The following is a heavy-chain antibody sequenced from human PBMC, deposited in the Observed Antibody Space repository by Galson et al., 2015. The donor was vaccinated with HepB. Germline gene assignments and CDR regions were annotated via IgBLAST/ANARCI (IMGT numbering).Heavy chain of an antibody. Sequence: QSGAEVKKPGESLKISCKGSGYSFTDYWIAWVRQMPGKGLEWMGIIYPGDSDSRYSPSFQGQVTISADKSISTAYLQWTSLKASDTAMYYCARSRGRVAVAAMSRDGSFDIWGQGTMVIVSS. CDR2: IYPGDSDS. V-gene: IGHV5-51*03. J-gene: IGHJ3*02. CDR3: ARSRGRVAVAAMSRDGSFDI. D-gene: IGHD2-15*01. CDR1: GYSFTDYW.